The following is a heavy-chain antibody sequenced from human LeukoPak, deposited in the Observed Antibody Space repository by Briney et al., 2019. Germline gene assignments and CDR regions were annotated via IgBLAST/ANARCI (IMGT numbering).Heavy chain of an antibody. CDR3: ARDYYDDYYYGMDV. CDR1: GGSISSGGYS. J-gene: IGHJ6*02. Sequence: SETLPLTCAVSGGSISSGGYSWSWIRQPPGKGLEWIGYIYHSGSTYYNPSLKSRVTISVDRSKNQFSLKLSSVTAADTAVYYCARDYYDDYYYGMDVWGQGTTVTVSS. V-gene: IGHV4-30-2*01. CDR2: IYHSGST. D-gene: IGHD3-22*01.